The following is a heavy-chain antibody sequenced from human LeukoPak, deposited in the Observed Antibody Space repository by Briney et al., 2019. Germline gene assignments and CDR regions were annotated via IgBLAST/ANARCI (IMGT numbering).Heavy chain of an antibody. D-gene: IGHD6-13*01. CDR2: INPNSGGT. CDR1: GYTFTGYY. CDR3: ARDIAAAVHYYGMDV. Sequence: ASVKVPCKASGYTFTGYYMHWVRQAPGQGLEWMGWINPNSGGTNYAQKFQGWVTMTRDTSISTAYMELSRLRSDDTAVYYCARDIAAAVHYYGMDVWGKGTTVTVSS. V-gene: IGHV1-2*04. J-gene: IGHJ6*04.